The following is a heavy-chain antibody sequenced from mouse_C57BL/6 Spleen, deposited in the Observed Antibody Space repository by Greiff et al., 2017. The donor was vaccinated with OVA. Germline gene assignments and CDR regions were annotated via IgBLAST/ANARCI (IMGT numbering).Heavy chain of an antibody. CDR3: ARLVFYDYGGDY. V-gene: IGHV1-4*01. CDR2: INPSSGYT. J-gene: IGHJ2*01. CDR1: GYTFTSYT. Sequence: VKLVESGAELARPGASVKMSCKASGYTFTSYTMHWVKQRPGQGLEWIGYINPSSGYTKYNQKFKDKATLTADKSSSTAYMQLSSLTSEDSAVYYCARLVFYDYGGDYWGQGTTLTVSS. D-gene: IGHD2-4*01.